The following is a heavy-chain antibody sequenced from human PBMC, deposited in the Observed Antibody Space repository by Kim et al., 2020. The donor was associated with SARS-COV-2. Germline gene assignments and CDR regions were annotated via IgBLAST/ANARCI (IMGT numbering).Heavy chain of an antibody. CDR1: GYTFTNYG. V-gene: IGHV1-18*01. CDR2: ISTYNGNT. Sequence: ASVKVSCKASGYTFTNYGISWVRQAPGQGLEWMGWISTYNGNTNYAQNLQGRVTMTTDTSTSTAYMALRSLRSDDTAVYYCARDLTITMVRGVIEFYHYGLDVWGQGTTVTVSS. CDR3: ARDLTITMVRGVIEFYHYGLDV. J-gene: IGHJ6*02. D-gene: IGHD3-10*01.